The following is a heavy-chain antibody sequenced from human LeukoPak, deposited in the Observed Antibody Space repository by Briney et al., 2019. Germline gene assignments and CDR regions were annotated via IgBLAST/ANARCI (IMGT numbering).Heavy chain of an antibody. CDR1: GYTFTGYY. D-gene: IGHD2-15*01. CDR2: INPNSGGT. CDR3: ARATKYCSGGSCYSTDWFDP. Sequence: ASVKVSCKASGYTFTGYYMHWVRPAPGQGLEWMGWINPNSGGTNYAQKFQGRVTMTRDTSISTAYMELSRLRSDDTAVYYCARATKYCSGGSCYSTDWFDPWGQGTLVTVSS. J-gene: IGHJ5*02. V-gene: IGHV1-2*02.